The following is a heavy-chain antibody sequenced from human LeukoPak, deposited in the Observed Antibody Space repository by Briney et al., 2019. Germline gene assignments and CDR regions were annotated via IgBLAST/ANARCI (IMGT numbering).Heavy chain of an antibody. V-gene: IGHV1-18*04. CDR3: ARGGFPTAKGKRYFDWYFDY. J-gene: IGHJ4*02. D-gene: IGHD3-9*01. CDR2: ISAYNGNT. Sequence: GASVKVSCKASGYTFTGYYMHWVRQAPGQGLEWMGWISAYNGNTYYSQILQGRVTMTTDTSTSTAYMEVRSLRSDDTAVYYCARGGFPTAKGKRYFDWYFDYWGQGTLVTVSS. CDR1: GYTFTGYY.